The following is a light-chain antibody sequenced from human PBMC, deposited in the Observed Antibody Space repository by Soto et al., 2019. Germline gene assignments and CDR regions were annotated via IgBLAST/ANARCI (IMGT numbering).Light chain of an antibody. V-gene: IGKV3-15*01. J-gene: IGKJ1*01. CDR1: QSVGST. CDR2: DAS. CDR3: QQYNTWPRT. Sequence: KVMTQSPATLSVSPGERATLSCRASQSVGSTLAWYQQKPGQPPRLLIYDASTRATGIPSRFRGSGSGTEFTLTISSLQSEDFAVYYCQQYNTWPRTFGQGTKVDIK.